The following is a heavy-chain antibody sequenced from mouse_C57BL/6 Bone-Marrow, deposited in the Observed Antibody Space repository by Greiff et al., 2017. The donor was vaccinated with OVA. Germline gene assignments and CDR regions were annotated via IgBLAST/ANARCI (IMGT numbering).Heavy chain of an antibody. J-gene: IGHJ2*01. CDR1: GFNFTNTY. V-gene: IGHV14-3*01. CDR2: IDPANGNT. CDR3: ARDGYYVGY. Sequence: EVKLQESVAELVRPGASVKLSCTASGFNFTNTYMHWVQQRPEQGLEWIGRIDPANGNTNYAPKFQGKATMTADTSSNTAYLQLSSLTSEDTDIYYCARDGYYVGYWGQGTTLTVSA. D-gene: IGHD2-3*01.